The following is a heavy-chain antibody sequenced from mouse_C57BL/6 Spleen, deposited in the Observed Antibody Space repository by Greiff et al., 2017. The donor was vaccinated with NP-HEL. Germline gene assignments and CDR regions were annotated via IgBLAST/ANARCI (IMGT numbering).Heavy chain of an antibody. CDR1: GYTFTSYW. J-gene: IGHJ2*01. Sequence: QVQLQQPGAELVMPGASVKLSCKASGYTFTSYWMHWVKQRPGQGLEWIGEIDPSDSYTNYNQKFKGKSTLTVDKSSSTACMQLSSLTSEDSAVYYCARRLFYFDYWGQGTTLTVSS. CDR3: ARRLFYFDY. CDR2: IDPSDSYT. V-gene: IGHV1-69*01.